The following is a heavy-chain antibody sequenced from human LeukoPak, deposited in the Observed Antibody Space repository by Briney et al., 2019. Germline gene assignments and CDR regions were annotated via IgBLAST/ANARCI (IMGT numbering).Heavy chain of an antibody. D-gene: IGHD4-17*01. Sequence: PGGSLRLSCAASGFTFSSYAMSWVRQAPGKGLEWVSAISGTGGSTYYADSVKGRFTISRDNSKNTLYLQMNSLRAEDTAVYYCARDPGGYDYGDYRGGLDYWGQGTLVTVSS. CDR2: ISGTGGST. V-gene: IGHV3-23*01. CDR3: ARDPGGYDYGDYRGGLDY. J-gene: IGHJ4*02. CDR1: GFTFSSYA.